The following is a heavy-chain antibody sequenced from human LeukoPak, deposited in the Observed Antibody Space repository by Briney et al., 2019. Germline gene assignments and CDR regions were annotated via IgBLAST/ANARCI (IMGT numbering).Heavy chain of an antibody. CDR2: ISSSSSYI. D-gene: IGHD3-10*01. J-gene: IGHJ5*02. CDR1: GFTFSSYS. Sequence: GGSLRLSCAASGFTFSSYSMNWVRQAPGKGLEWVSSISSSSSYIYYADSVKGRFTISRDNAKNSLYLQMNSLRAEDTAVYYCARGSSMVRGALKYNWFDPRGQGTLVTVSS. V-gene: IGHV3-21*01. CDR3: ARGSSMVRGALKYNWFDP.